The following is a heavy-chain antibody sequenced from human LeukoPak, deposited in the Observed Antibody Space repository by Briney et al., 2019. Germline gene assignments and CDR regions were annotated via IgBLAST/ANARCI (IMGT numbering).Heavy chain of an antibody. Sequence: SETLSLTCTLSGGSISSSSYYWGWIRQPPGKGLEWIGSIYYSGSTYYNPSLKSRVTISVDTSKNQFSLKLSSVTAADTAVYYCARKGGYSYGPITHWGQGTLVTVSS. V-gene: IGHV4-39*01. J-gene: IGHJ4*02. D-gene: IGHD5-18*01. CDR3: ARKGGYSYGPITH. CDR2: IYYSGST. CDR1: GGSISSSSYY.